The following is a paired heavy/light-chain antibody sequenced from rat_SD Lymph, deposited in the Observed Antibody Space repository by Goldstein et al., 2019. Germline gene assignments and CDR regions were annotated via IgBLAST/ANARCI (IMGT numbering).Heavy chain of an antibody. D-gene: IGHD1-4*01. CDR1: GFTFSNYG. V-gene: IGHV5-34*01. J-gene: IGHJ2*01. Sequence: EVQLVESGGGLVQPGRSLKLSCVASGFTFSNYGMNWIRQAPGKGLEWVAYISSGSSYIYYAETVKGRFTISRDNAKNTLYLQMTSLRSEDTALYYCAREAAPGYWGQGVMVTVSS. CDR2: ISSGSSYI. CDR3: AREAAPGY.
Light chain of an antibody. CDR3: QQGNSLPYT. Sequence: DVVLTQSPATLSVTPGERISLSCRASESVDTYLHWYQQKPNESPRLLIKYASQSISGIPSRFSGSGSGTDFTLSINGVELEDLSIYYCQQGNSLPYTFGAGTKLELK. V-gene: IGKV5S12*01. CDR1: ESVDTY. J-gene: IGKJ2-3*01. CDR2: YAS.